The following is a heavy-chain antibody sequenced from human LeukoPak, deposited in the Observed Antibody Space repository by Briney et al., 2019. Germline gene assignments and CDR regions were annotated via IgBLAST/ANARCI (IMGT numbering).Heavy chain of an antibody. D-gene: IGHD5-18*01. CDR3: ARGGYSYGWVY. V-gene: IGHV4-30-2*01. J-gene: IGHJ4*02. CDR1: SGSISSGGYS. CDR2: IYHSGST. Sequence: SETLSLTCAVSSGSISSGGYSWSWIRQPPGKGLEWIGYIYHSGSTYYNPSLKSRVTISVDRSKNQFSLKLSSVTAADTAVYYCARGGYSYGWVYWGQGTLVTVSS.